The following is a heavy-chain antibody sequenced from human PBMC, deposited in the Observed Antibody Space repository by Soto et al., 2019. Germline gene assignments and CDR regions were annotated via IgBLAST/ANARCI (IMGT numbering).Heavy chain of an antibody. CDR2: ISINNGNT. D-gene: IGHD2-8*01. CDR3: SRLLHWTDGVNYYNYMDV. J-gene: IGHJ6*03. Sequence: QVQLVQSGPEVRQPGASVKVSCKASGYTFSNFGVAWVRQAPGKALGWMAWISINNGNTNYAQRFQGIMTKTTDTSTSTAYMELRSLRSDDTAVYCCSRLLHWTDGVNYYNYMDVWGKGATVTVS. V-gene: IGHV1-18*01. CDR1: GYTFSNFG.